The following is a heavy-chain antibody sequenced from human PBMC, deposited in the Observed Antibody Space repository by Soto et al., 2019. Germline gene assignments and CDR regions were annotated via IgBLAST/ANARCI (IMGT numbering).Heavy chain of an antibody. V-gene: IGHV1-69*02. Sequence: QVQLVQSGAEVKKPGSSVKVSCKASGGTFSSYTIRWVRQAPGQGLEWMGRIIPILGIANYAQKFQGRVTITADKSTSTAYMELSSLRSEDTAVYYCARSKGTTFGMDVWGQGTTVTVSS. J-gene: IGHJ6*02. CDR1: GGTFSSYT. D-gene: IGHD3-16*01. CDR2: IIPILGIA. CDR3: ARSKGTTFGMDV.